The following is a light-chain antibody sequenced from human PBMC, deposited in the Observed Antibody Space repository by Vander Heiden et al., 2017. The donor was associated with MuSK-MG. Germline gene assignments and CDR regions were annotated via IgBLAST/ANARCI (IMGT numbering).Light chain of an antibody. CDR1: QCLTSS. CDR3: QHYYSSLLT. J-gene: IGKJ4*01. Sequence: DVQMTQSPSSLSASVGDRVTITCRASQCLTSSLAWYQQKPGKAPKLLFYAASRVESGVPSRFSGSGSGTDYTLTISRLQPEDFATYYCQHYYSSLLTFGGGTKVEI. CDR2: AAS. V-gene: IGKV1-NL1*01.